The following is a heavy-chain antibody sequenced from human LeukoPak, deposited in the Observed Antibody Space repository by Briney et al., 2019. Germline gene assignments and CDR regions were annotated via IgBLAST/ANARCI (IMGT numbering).Heavy chain of an antibody. Sequence: PSETLSLTCAVYGGSFSGYYWSWIRQPPGKGLEWIGEINHSGSTNYNPSLKSRVTISVDTSKTQFSLTLRSVTAADTAVYYCARGGITMLGKGAFDIWGQGTMVTVSS. D-gene: IGHD3-10*02. V-gene: IGHV4-34*01. CDR1: GGSFSGYY. CDR2: INHSGST. CDR3: ARGGITMLGKGAFDI. J-gene: IGHJ3*02.